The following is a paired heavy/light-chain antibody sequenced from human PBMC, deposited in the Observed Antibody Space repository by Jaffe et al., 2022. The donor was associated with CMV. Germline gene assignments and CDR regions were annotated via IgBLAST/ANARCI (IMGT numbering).Light chain of an antibody. V-gene: IGLV1-44*01. CDR2: SNN. J-gene: IGLJ3*02. Sequence: QSVLTQPPSASGTPGQRVTISCSGSNSNIGSNTVNWYQQLPGTAPKLLIYSNNERPSGVPDRFSGSKSGTSASLAISGLQSEDEADYYCAAWDDSLNGRVFGGGTKLTVL. CDR3: AAWDDSLNGRV. CDR1: NSNIGSNT.
Heavy chain of an antibody. D-gene: IGHD2-15*01. CDR3: ARDQGSGELPYYFGMDV. J-gene: IGHJ6*02. Sequence: EVQLVESGGGLVKPGGSLRLSCAASGFTFTTYSMNWVRRAPGKGLEWVSFMSGSGRYIYYADSVTGRFTISRDNAKNSLYLQMNSLTAEDTAVYYCARDQGSGELPYYFGMDVWGQGTTVTVSS. CDR2: MSGSGRYI. V-gene: IGHV3-21*01. CDR1: GFTFTTYS.